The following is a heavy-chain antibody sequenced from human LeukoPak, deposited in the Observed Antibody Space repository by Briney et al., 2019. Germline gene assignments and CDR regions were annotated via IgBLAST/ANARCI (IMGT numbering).Heavy chain of an antibody. V-gene: IGHV1-18*01. CDR3: IVVVTAIPH. J-gene: IGHJ4*02. CDR1: GYTFTSYG. Sequence: GASVKVSCKASGYTFTSYGINWVRQAPGQGLEWMGWISVYNGNTNYAQKLQGRFTMTTDTSTSTAYMELRSLTSDDTAVYYAIVVVTAIPHWGQGTPVTVSS. D-gene: IGHD2-21*02. CDR2: ISVYNGNT.